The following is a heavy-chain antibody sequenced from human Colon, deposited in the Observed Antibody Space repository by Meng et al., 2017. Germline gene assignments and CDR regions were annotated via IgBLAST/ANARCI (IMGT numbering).Heavy chain of an antibody. J-gene: IGHJ4*02. V-gene: IGHV1-8*01. CDR1: GYAFTSHD. CDR2: MNPVSNNQ. Sequence: QVQRGQSGDEVKKPGASVKVSCKASGYAFTSHDINWVRQATGQGLEWLGWMNPVSNNQESAQKFQGRLTMTSDTSINTAYMELINLGSEDTAVYYCTRGHDYYGSGGYYSLRRFALFDYWGQGTLVTVSS. CDR3: TRGHDYYGSGGYYSLRRFALFDY. D-gene: IGHD3-10*01.